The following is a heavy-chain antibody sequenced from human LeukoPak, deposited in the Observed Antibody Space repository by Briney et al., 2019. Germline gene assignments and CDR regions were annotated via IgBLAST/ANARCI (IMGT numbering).Heavy chain of an antibody. V-gene: IGHV3-48*02. D-gene: IGHD3-22*01. CDR2: ISSSSSTI. Sequence: GGSLRLPCAPSGFTFSSYSMNWVRQAPGKGLEWVSYISSSSSTIYYADSVKGRFTISRDNAKNSLYLQLNSLRDEDTAVYYCARAATYYYDSSGYYPYAFDIWGQGTMVTVSS. J-gene: IGHJ3*02. CDR3: ARAATYYYDSSGYYPYAFDI. CDR1: GFTFSSYS.